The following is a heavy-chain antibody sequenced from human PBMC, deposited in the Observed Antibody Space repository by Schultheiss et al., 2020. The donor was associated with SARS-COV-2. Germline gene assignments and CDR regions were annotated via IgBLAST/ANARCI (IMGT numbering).Heavy chain of an antibody. CDR1: GFTFSSYA. CDR3: TSRIAARSDYMDV. J-gene: IGHJ6*03. V-gene: IGHV3-23*01. D-gene: IGHD6-6*01. Sequence: GGSLRLSCAASGFTFSSYAMSWVRQAPGKGLEWVSAISGSGGSTYYADSVKGRFTISRDNSKNTLYLQMNSLKTEDTAVYYCTSRIAARSDYMDVWGKGTTVTVAS. CDR2: ISGSGGST.